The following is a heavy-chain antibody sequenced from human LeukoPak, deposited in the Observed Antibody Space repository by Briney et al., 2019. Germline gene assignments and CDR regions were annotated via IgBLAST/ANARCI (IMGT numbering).Heavy chain of an antibody. D-gene: IGHD3-10*01. J-gene: IGHJ4*02. Sequence: GGSLRLSCAASGFSFSTYSMNWVRQAPGKGLEWVSSISSSSDYIHYADSLKGRFTISRDNAKNSLYLQMNSLRDEDTAVYYCARVFLYGSETPNTHYWGQGTLVTVSS. CDR2: ISSSSDYI. V-gene: IGHV3-21*01. CDR1: GFSFSTYS. CDR3: ARVFLYGSETPNTHY.